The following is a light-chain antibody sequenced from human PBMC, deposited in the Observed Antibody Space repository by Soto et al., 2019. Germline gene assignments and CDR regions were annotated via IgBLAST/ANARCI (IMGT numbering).Light chain of an antibody. J-gene: IGKJ1*01. CDR2: DAS. CDR1: QSVTSN. CDR3: QQYGSSPWT. Sequence: EIVMTQSPATLSVSPGERATLSCRASQSVTSNLAWYQQKAGQAPRLLIYDASNRATGIPDRFSGSGSGTDFTLTISRLEPEEFAVYDCQQYGSSPWTFGQGTKVEIK. V-gene: IGKV3-20*01.